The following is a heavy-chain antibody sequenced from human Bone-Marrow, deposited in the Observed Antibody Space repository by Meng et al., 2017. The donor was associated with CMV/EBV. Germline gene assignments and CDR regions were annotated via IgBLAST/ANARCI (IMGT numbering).Heavy chain of an antibody. V-gene: IGHV3-30*04. CDR1: GFTFSKYS. CDR2: VTSDGINK. CDR3: ASPWGGDWFV. D-gene: IGHD2-21*01. Sequence: GESLKISCAASGFTFSKYSVHWVRQAPDKGLEWVSYVTSDGINKYYADSVRGRFTVSRDNSKNALYLQMYSLRVEDTAVYYCASPWGGDWFVWGQGTVVTVSS. J-gene: IGHJ4*02.